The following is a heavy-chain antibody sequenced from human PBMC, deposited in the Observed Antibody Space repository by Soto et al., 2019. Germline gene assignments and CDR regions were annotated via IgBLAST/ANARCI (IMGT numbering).Heavy chain of an antibody. D-gene: IGHD6-19*01. J-gene: IGHJ5*02. CDR3: AKDRYEYSSGWYSWFDP. CDR2: ISGSGGST. Sequence: EVQLLESGGGLVQPGGSLRLSCAASGFTFSSYAMSWLRQTPGKGLEWGSAISGSGGSTYYADSVKGRFTISRDNSKNTLYLQMNSLRAEDTAVYYCAKDRYEYSSGWYSWFDPWGQGTLVTVSS. V-gene: IGHV3-23*01. CDR1: GFTFSSYA.